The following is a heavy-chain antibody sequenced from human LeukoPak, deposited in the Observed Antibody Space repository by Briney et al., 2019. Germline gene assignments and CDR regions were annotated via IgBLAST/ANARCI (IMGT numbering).Heavy chain of an antibody. Sequence: PGGSLRLSCAASGFTFSDYYMSWIRQAPGKGLEWVSYISSSGSTIYYADSVKGRFTISRDNAKNSLYLQMNSLRAEDTAVYYCGRFWSGYYYYYYYGMDVWGQGTTVTVSS. CDR3: GRFWSGYYYYYYYGMDV. J-gene: IGHJ6*02. D-gene: IGHD3-3*01. V-gene: IGHV3-11*01. CDR1: GFTFSDYY. CDR2: ISSSGSTI.